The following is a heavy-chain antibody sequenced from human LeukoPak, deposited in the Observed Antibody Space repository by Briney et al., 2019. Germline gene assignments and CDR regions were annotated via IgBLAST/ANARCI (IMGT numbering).Heavy chain of an antibody. D-gene: IGHD3-3*02. J-gene: IGHJ4*02. V-gene: IGHV5-51*01. Sequence: GESLKISCKGPGYSFTSYWIAWVRQMPGKGLEWMGIIYPRDSDTRYSPSFQGQVTISADKSISTIYLQWSSLEASDTAMYYCARTASIIGGSATRNFDYWGQGTLVTVSS. CDR1: GYSFTSYW. CDR3: ARTASIIGGSATRNFDY. CDR2: IYPRDSDT.